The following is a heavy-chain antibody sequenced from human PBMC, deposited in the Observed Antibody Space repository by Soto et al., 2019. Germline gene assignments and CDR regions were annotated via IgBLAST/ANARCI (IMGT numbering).Heavy chain of an antibody. V-gene: IGHV2-5*02. J-gene: IGHJ4*02. CDR1: GFSLSTSGVG. CDR3: ATRGWIQLWLPFDY. D-gene: IGHD5-18*01. CDR2: IYWDDDK. Sequence: QITLKESGPTLVKPTQTLTLTCTFSGFSLSTSGVGVGWIRQPPGKALEWLALIYWDDDKRYSLSLKSRLTITKDTSKNHVVLTTTNTDPVDTATYYCATRGWIQLWLPFDYWGQGTLVTVSS.